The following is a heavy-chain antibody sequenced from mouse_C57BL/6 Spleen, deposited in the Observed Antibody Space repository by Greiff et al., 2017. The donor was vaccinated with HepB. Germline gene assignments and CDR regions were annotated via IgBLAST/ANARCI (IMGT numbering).Heavy chain of an antibody. CDR2: ISYSGST. CDR1: GYSITSGYD. J-gene: IGHJ1*03. Sequence: VQLKESGPGMVKPSQSLSLTCTVTGYSITSGYDWHWIRHFPGNKLEWMGYISYSGSTNYNPSLKSRISITHDTSKNHFFLKLNSVTTEDTATYYCARATTVVAPYFDVWGTGTTVTVSS. D-gene: IGHD1-1*01. V-gene: IGHV3-1*01. CDR3: ARATTVVAPYFDV.